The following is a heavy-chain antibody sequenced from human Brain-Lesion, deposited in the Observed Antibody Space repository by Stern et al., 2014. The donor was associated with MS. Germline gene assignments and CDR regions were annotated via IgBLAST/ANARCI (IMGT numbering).Heavy chain of an antibody. D-gene: IGHD4-17*01. CDR3: ARGGAVTTSDYYLDY. CDR1: GFTFSYHA. Sequence: VQLVESGGGVVQPGRSLGLSCAASGFTFSYHAMHWVRQAPGKGLEWVALTSYDGSHKNDADSVKGRFTISRDNSRNTLYLQMNSLRVDDTAVYYCARGGAVTTSDYYLDYWGQGILVTVSS. CDR2: TSYDGSHK. V-gene: IGHV3-30*01. J-gene: IGHJ4*02.